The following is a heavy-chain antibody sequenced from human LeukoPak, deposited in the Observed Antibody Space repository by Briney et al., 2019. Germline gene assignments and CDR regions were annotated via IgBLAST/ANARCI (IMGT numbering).Heavy chain of an antibody. J-gene: IGHJ4*02. V-gene: IGHV3-23*01. CDR3: ARERDRLYYDTSGYFDY. CDR2: ISSGGPT. CDR1: GFTFDNYA. D-gene: IGHD3-22*01. Sequence: GGSLRLSCLASGFTFDNYALSWVRQAPGKGLEWVSDISSGGPTYYADTVRGRFTITKDSSKSTLYLQMDSLRVEDSAVYYCARERDRLYYDTSGYFDYWGQGILVTVSS.